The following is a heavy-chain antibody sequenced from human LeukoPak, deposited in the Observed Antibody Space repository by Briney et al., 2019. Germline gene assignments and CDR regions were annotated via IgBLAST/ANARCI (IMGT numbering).Heavy chain of an antibody. J-gene: IGHJ4*02. D-gene: IGHD6-19*01. CDR3: VRVAVAGTTTNFDY. CDR2: IKEDGSEK. Sequence: GGSLRLSCAASGFTFSSYWMSWVRQAPGKGLEWVANIKEDGSEKDYVGSVKGRFTISRDNAKNTLYLQMNSLRAEDTAVYYCVRVAVAGTTTNFDYWGQGTLVTVSS. V-gene: IGHV3-7*01. CDR1: GFTFSSYW.